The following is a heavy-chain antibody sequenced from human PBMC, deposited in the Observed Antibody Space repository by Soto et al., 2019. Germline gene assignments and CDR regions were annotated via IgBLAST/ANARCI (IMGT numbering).Heavy chain of an antibody. V-gene: IGHV4-61*01. CDR1: GGSFKSGSYS. D-gene: IGHD3-3*01. Sequence: SETLSLTCTVSGGSFKSGSYSWSWIRQPPGKGLEWIGYVYHTGRTSYNPSLKSRVSISMDTSKNRFSLNLDSVTAADTAMYFCARDFAYFDSWGQGTLVTVSS. CDR2: VYHTGRT. J-gene: IGHJ4*02. CDR3: ARDFAYFDS.